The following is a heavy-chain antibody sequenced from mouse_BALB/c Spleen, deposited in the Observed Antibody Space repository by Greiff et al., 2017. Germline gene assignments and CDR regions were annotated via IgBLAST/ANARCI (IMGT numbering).Heavy chain of an antibody. D-gene: IGHD2-1*01. V-gene: IGHV1-14*01. CDR1: GYTFTSYV. CDR3: ARHGNYEGSAMDY. CDR2: INPYNDGT. J-gene: IGHJ4*01. Sequence: EVQLQESGPELVKPGASVKMSCKASGYTFTSYVMHWVKQKPGQGLEWIGYINPYNDGTKYNEKFKGKATLTSDKSSSTAYMELSSLTSEDSAVYYCARHGNYEGSAMDYWGQGTSVTVSS.